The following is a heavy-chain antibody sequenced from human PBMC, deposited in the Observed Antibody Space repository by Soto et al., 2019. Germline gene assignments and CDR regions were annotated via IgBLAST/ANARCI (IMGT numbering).Heavy chain of an antibody. J-gene: IGHJ3*02. D-gene: IGHD2-15*01. CDR3: ARGVGSSVVVVAANAFDI. V-gene: IGHV3-11*01. CDR1: GFTFSDYY. CDR2: ISSSGSTI. Sequence: QVQLVESGGGLVKPGGSLRLSCAASGFTFSDYYMSWIRQAPGKGLEWVSYISSSGSTIYYADSVKGRFTISRDNAKNSMYLQMNSRRAEDTAVYYCARGVGSSVVVVAANAFDIWGQGTMVTVSS.